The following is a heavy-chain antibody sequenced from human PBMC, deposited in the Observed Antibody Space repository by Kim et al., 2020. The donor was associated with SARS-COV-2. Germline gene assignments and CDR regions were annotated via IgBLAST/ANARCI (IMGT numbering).Heavy chain of an antibody. Sequence: ASVKVSCKASGYTFTSYYMHWVRQAPGQGLEWMGIINPSGGSTSYAQKFQGRVTMTRDTSTSTVYMELSSLRSEDTAVYYCARAVAAAISTYGSEGYFDYWGQGTLVTVSS. CDR1: GYTFTSYY. CDR2: INPSGGST. V-gene: IGHV1-46*01. CDR3: ARAVAAAISTYGSEGYFDY. D-gene: IGHD6-13*01. J-gene: IGHJ4*02.